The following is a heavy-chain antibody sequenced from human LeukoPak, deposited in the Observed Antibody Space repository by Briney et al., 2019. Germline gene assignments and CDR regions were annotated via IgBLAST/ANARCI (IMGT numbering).Heavy chain of an antibody. J-gene: IGHJ6*02. Sequence: ASVTLSCKASGYTFTSYGISWVRQAPGHGLEWMGWISAYNGNTNYAQKLQGRVTMTTDTSTSTAYMELRSLRSDDTAVYYCAREWYITGTTDGMGVWGQGTTVTVSS. CDR3: AREWYITGTTDGMGV. D-gene: IGHD1-14*01. V-gene: IGHV1-18*01. CDR1: GYTFTSYG. CDR2: ISAYNGNT.